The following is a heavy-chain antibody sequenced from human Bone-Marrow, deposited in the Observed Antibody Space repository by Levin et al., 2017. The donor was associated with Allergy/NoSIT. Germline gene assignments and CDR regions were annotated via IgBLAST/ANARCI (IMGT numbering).Heavy chain of an antibody. D-gene: IGHD1-26*01. J-gene: IGHJ6*02. CDR2: INPKNGGT. CDR3: ARDKGGELLGHDYGMDV. CDR1: GYILTDYY. Sequence: PRASVKVSCRASGYILTDYYLHWVRQAPGQGLEYMGRINPKNGGTHSARKFLGRVTMTRDTSINTVYMQLSGLTFDDAAVYYCARDKGGELLGHDYGMDVWGQGTTVTVSS. V-gene: IGHV1-2*06.